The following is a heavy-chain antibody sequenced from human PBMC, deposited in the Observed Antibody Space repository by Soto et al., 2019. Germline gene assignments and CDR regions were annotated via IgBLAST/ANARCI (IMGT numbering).Heavy chain of an antibody. Sequence: EVQLVQSGGDLVQPGGSLRLSCVASGFTFSTYWMTWVRQAPGMGLEWVAGIKEDGSEEVYVDSVKGRFSISRDNAKTSLYLLLNSLRAEDTAVYYCATAISSPFSNFDYWGQASLVTVSS. CDR2: IKEDGSEE. D-gene: IGHD2-2*01. CDR3: ATAISSPFSNFDY. J-gene: IGHJ4*02. V-gene: IGHV3-7*01. CDR1: GFTFSTYW.